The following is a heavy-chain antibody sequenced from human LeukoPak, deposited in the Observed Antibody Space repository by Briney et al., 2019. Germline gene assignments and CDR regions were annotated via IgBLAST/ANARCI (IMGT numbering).Heavy chain of an antibody. V-gene: IGHV4-4*07. Sequence: SETESLTCTVSGGSITSYYWNWIRQPAGKGLEWIGRLSTSGSTDYNPSLKSRVTMSEDTSNNEFSLKLTSVTAADTAVYYCARDSMTGFDYWGRGTLVTVSS. J-gene: IGHJ4*02. D-gene: IGHD1-20*01. CDR3: ARDSMTGFDY. CDR2: LSTSGST. CDR1: GGSITSYY.